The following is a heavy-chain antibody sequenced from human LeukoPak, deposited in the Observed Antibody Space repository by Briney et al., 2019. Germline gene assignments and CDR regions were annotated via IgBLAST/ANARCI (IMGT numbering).Heavy chain of an antibody. V-gene: IGHV4-39*07. D-gene: IGHD3-9*01. CDR3: AREGGLRYFDWLFDYFDY. J-gene: IGHJ4*02. Sequence: SSETLSLTCTVSGGSISSDISYWAWVRQPPEKGLEWIGTIFYSGSSYYNPSLKSRVTISVDTSKNQFSLKLSSVTAADTAAYYCAREGGLRYFDWLFDYFDYWGQGTLVTVSS. CDR1: GGSISSDISY. CDR2: IFYSGSS.